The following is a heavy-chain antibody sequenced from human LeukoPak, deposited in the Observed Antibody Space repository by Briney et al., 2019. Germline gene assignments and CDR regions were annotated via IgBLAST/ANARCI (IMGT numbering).Heavy chain of an antibody. J-gene: IGHJ4*02. D-gene: IGHD2-8*01. CDR1: GFXFSNYA. CDR2: ISGGGDST. CDR3: AKTPDYCTNGVCYTLHYFDY. Sequence: GGSLRLSCAASGFXFSNYAMTWVRQAPGKGLEWVSTISGGGDSTYYADSVRGRFTISRDDYKSTLYLQMNSLRAEDTAVYYCAKTPDYCTNGVCYTLHYFDYWGQGTLVTVSS. V-gene: IGHV3-23*01.